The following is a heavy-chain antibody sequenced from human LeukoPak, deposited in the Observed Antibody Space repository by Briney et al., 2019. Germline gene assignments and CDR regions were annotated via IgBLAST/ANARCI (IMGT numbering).Heavy chain of an antibody. J-gene: IGHJ4*02. CDR3: ARGHFNILTGYYFDS. CDR1: GGSISSGGYY. Sequence: SETLSLTCSVSGGSISSGGYYWSWIRQHPGKGLEWIGHIYYIGSTYYNPSLKSRVTISVDTSKKQFSLKLSSVTAADAAVYYCARGHFNILTGYYFDSRGQGTLVTVSS. V-gene: IGHV4-31*03. D-gene: IGHD3-9*01. CDR2: IYYIGST.